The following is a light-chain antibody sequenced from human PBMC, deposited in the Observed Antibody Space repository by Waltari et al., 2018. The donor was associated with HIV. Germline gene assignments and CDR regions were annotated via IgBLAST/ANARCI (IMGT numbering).Light chain of an antibody. Sequence: DVQLTQSPSSVSASVGDRVTISCRSSPHINVFLHWYQPKPGQAPKLLIYRTSALHSCVPPRFSGSGYGTDFSLTISSLQPDDFATYYCQQSHISPFSFGPGTSLELK. CDR1: PHINVF. J-gene: IGKJ2*03. CDR3: QQSHISPFS. CDR2: RTS. V-gene: IGKV1-39*01.